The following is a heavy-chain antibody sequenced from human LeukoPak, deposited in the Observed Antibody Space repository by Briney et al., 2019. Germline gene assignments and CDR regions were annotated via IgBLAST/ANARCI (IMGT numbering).Heavy chain of an antibody. CDR1: GFTFSSYA. V-gene: IGHV3-66*01. Sequence: GGSLRLSCAASGFTFSSYAMSWVRQAPGKGLEWVSVIYSGGSTYYADSVKGRFTISRDNSKNTLYLQMNSLRAEDTAVYYCASSYDSSEYFDYWGQGTLVTVSS. J-gene: IGHJ4*02. CDR2: IYSGGST. CDR3: ASSYDSSEYFDY. D-gene: IGHD3-22*01.